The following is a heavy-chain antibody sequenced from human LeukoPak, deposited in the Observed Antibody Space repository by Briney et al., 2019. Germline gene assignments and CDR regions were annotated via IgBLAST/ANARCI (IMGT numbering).Heavy chain of an antibody. CDR1: GGSFSGYY. CDR2: INHSGST. D-gene: IGHD5-12*01. CDR3: ARAKWLRFFDY. Sequence: KPSETLSLTCAAYGGSFSGYYWSWIRQPPGRGLEWIGEINHSGSTNYNPSLKSRVTISVDTSKNQFSLKLSSVTAADTAVYYCARAKWLRFFDYWGQGTLVTVSS. J-gene: IGHJ4*02. V-gene: IGHV4-34*01.